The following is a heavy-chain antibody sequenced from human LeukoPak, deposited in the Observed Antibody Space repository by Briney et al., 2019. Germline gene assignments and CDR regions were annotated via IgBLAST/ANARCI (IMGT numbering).Heavy chain of an antibody. Sequence: VASVKVSCKASGYTFTNYYIHWVRQAPGQGLEWMGIINPSGGSTIYAQKFQGRVTITADESTSTAYMELSSLRSEDTAVYYCALCSSTSSYAVPRLSYYYYYYMDVWGKGTTVTISS. V-gene: IGHV1-46*01. CDR2: INPSGGST. J-gene: IGHJ6*03. CDR3: ALCSSTSSYAVPRLSYYYYYYMDV. D-gene: IGHD2-2*01. CDR1: GYTFTNYY.